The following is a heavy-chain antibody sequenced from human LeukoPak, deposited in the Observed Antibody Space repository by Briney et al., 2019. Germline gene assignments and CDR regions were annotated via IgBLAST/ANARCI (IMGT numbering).Heavy chain of an antibody. CDR2: IYYSGSA. CDR3: VRLSGSYYSDFDY. Sequence: SETLSLTCTVSGGSISSSSYYWGWIRQPPGKGLEWIGSIYYSGSAYYNPSPKSRVSISVDTSKNQFSLKLSSVTAADTAVYYCVRLSGSYYSDFDYWGQGTLVTVSS. V-gene: IGHV4-39*01. CDR1: GGSISSSSYY. J-gene: IGHJ4*02. D-gene: IGHD1-26*01.